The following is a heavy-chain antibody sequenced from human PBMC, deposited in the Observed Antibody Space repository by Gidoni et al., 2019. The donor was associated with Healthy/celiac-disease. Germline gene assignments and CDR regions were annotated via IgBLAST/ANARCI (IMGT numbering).Heavy chain of an antibody. CDR3: ARDDGDYEPGDDYYYGMDV. J-gene: IGHJ6*02. V-gene: IGHV1-69*01. CDR2: IIPIFGTA. CDR1: GGTFSSYA. D-gene: IGHD4-17*01. Sequence: QVQLVQSGAEVKKPGSSVKVSCKASGGTFSSYAISWVRQAPGQGLEWMGGIIPIFGTANYEQKFQGRVTITADESTSTAYMELSSLRSEDTAVYYCARDDGDYEPGDDYYYGMDVWGQGTTVTVSS.